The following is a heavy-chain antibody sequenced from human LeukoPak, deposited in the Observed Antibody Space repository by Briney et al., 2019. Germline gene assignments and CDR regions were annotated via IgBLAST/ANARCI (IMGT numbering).Heavy chain of an antibody. CDR1: GFTFSSSA. V-gene: IGHV3-23*01. D-gene: IGHD3-3*01. Sequence: GGSLRLSCAASGFTFSSSAMSWVRQAPGKGLEWVSAISNNGGYTYYADSVQGRFTISRDNSKSTLCLQMNSLRAEDTGVYYCAKDHYWSIDYWGRGTLVTVSS. CDR2: ISNNGGYT. J-gene: IGHJ4*02. CDR3: AKDHYWSIDY.